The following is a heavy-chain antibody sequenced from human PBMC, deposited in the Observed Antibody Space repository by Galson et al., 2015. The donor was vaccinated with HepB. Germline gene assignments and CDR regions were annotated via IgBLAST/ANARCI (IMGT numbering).Heavy chain of an antibody. CDR1: GGSFSGYY. J-gene: IGHJ5*02. V-gene: IGHV4-34*01. Sequence: SETLSLTCAVYGGSFSGYYWSWIRQPPGKGLEWIGEINHSGSTNYNPSLKSRVTISVDTSKNQFSLKLSSVTAADTAVYYCARALSRGYSYGYRFDPWGQGTLVTVSS. CDR2: INHSGST. D-gene: IGHD5-18*01. CDR3: ARALSRGYSYGYRFDP.